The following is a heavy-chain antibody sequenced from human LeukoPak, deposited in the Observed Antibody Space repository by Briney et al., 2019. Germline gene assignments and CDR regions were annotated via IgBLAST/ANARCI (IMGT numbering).Heavy chain of an antibody. V-gene: IGHV1-2*02. J-gene: IGHJ4*02. CDR3: ARGASVSYATFDY. CDR1: GYTFTGYY. Sequence: ASVRVSCKASGYTFTGYYMHWVRQAPGQGLEWMGWINPNSGGTNYAQKFQGRVTMTRDTSISTAYMERSRLRSDDTAVYYCARGASVSYATFDYWGQGTLVTVSS. CDR2: INPNSGGT. D-gene: IGHD1-26*01.